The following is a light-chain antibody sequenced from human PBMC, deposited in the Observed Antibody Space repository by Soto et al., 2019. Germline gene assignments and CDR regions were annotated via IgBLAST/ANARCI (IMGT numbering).Light chain of an antibody. J-gene: IGKJ1*01. Sequence: QRSESAGCVAVCXCGGVNITXXASQSISIYLNWYQQKPGKAPKLLIYAASSLQRGVPLRFSGCGSGTDFDLALRTRQPDEFAISNCEPPYSTPGTDAQGTKVDIK. V-gene: IGKV1-39*01. CDR2: AAS. CDR1: QSISIY. CDR3: EPPYSTPGT.